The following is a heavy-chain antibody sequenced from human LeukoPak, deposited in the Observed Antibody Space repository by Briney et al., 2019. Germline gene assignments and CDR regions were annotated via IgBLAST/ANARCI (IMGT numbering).Heavy chain of an antibody. CDR1: GGSFSGYY. J-gene: IGHJ6*03. D-gene: IGHD3-22*01. CDR2: INHSGST. CDR3: ARKRSSGYHYYYYYMDV. Sequence: SETLSLTCAVYGGSFSGYYWSWIRQPPGKGLEWIGEINHSGSTNYDPSLKSRVTISVDTSKNQFSLKLSSVTAADTAVYYCARKRSSGYHYYYYYMDVWGKGTTVTVSS. V-gene: IGHV4-34*01.